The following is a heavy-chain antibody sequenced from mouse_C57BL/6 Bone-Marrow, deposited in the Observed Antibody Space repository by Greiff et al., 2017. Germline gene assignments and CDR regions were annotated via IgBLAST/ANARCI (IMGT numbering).Heavy chain of an antibody. CDR3: TEGAWFAY. V-gene: IGHV14-4*01. J-gene: IGHJ3*01. CDR2: LDPENGDT. CDR1: GFNIKDDY. Sequence: VQLQQSGAELVRPGASVTLSCTASGFNIKDDYMHWVKQRPEQGLEWIGWLDPENGDTEYASKFQGKATITADTSSNTAYLQLSSLTSEDTAVYYCTEGAWFAYWGQGTLGTVSA.